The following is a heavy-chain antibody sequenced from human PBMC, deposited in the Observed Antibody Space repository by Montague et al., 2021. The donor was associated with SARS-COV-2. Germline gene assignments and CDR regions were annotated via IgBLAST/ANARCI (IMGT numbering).Heavy chain of an antibody. V-gene: IGHV4-39*01. D-gene: IGHD6-19*01. CDR2: MYSSGTT. Sequence: SETLSLTCSVSGGSISSTSFFWAWIRQPPGKGLEWVGSMYSSGTTYYNPSLKSRVTISGDTSRNQLSVRLSSVTAADTAVYYCARSTSGWFIYWGQGTLVTVCS. CDR1: GGSISSTSFF. J-gene: IGHJ4*02. CDR3: ARSTSGWFIY.